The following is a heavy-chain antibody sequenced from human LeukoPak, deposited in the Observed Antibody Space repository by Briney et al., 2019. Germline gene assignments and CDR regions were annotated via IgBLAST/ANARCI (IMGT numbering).Heavy chain of an antibody. CDR1: GLTFSSYT. Sequence: GGSLRLSCAASGLTFSSYTMNWVRQAPGKGVEWVSSISSSSTYIYYADSVKGRFTISRDNAKNSLYLQMNSLRAEDTAVYYCARDLRSSSWYFDYWGQGTLVTVSS. CDR3: ARDLRSSSWYFDY. CDR2: ISSSSTYI. V-gene: IGHV3-21*01. J-gene: IGHJ4*02. D-gene: IGHD6-13*01.